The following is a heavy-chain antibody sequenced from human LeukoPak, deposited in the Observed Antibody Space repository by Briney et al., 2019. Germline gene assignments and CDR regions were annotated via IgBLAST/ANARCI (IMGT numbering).Heavy chain of an antibody. Sequence: PSETLSLTCSVSGGSISSDTYYWAWIRQPPGKGLEWIASIHYSGRNYNNPSLNSRVTMSVDTSKNQFSLKLSSVTAADTAVYYCASYYYDSSGYYRGRVDYWGQGTLVTVSS. V-gene: IGHV4-39*01. CDR1: GGSISSDTYY. CDR3: ASYYYDSSGYYRGRVDY. CDR2: IHYSGRN. J-gene: IGHJ4*02. D-gene: IGHD3-22*01.